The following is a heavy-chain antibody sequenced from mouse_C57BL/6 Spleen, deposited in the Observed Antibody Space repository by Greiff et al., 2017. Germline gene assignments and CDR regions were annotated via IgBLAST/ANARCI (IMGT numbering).Heavy chain of an antibody. D-gene: IGHD1-1*01. J-gene: IGHJ2*01. CDR2: IDPETGGT. V-gene: IGHV1-15*01. CDR3: TNYCGSRGY. Sequence: QVQLKQSGAELVRPGASVTLSCKASGYTFTDYEMHWVKQTPVHGLEWIGAIDPETGGTAYNQKFKGKAILTADKSSSTAYMELRSLTSEDSAVYYCTNYCGSRGYWGRGTTLTVSS. CDR1: GYTFTDYE.